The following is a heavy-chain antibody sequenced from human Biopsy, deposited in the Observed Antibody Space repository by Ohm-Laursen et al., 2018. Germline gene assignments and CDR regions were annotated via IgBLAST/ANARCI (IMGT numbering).Heavy chain of an antibody. J-gene: IGHJ4*02. V-gene: IGHV1-18*01. D-gene: IGHD6-25*01. Sequence: LVKVSCKASGYKFTSYGMSWVRQAPGQGFEWMGRISGYNGNTNYAQKFQGRITMTIDAATSTGYMGLRSLKSDDTAVYYCARIAAAGWDDYWGQGTLVTVSS. CDR1: GYKFTSYG. CDR3: ARIAAAGWDDY. CDR2: ISGYNGNT.